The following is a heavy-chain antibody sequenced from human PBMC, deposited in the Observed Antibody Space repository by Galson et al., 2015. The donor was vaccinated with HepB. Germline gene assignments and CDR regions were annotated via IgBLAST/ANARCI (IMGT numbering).Heavy chain of an antibody. Sequence: SETLSLTCTVSGASITSYFWSWIRQSPGKGLEWIGYISNSGNTKYSPSLKSRISISLDASKNHFSLKLTSVTAADTGVYYCARLPLGSYYTFDYWGQGARVTVSS. CDR1: GASITSYF. D-gene: IGHD3-10*01. CDR2: ISNSGNT. J-gene: IGHJ4*02. CDR3: ARLPLGSYYTFDY. V-gene: IGHV4-59*08.